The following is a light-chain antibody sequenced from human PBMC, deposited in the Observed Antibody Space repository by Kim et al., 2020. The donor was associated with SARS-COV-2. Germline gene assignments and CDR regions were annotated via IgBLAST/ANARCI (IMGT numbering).Light chain of an antibody. CDR2: GTS. J-gene: IGKJ2*01. V-gene: IGKV3-20*01. CDR3: QQYGSSPPNT. Sequence: SPGERATLSSRASQSISSPYLAWYQQKPGQAPRLLIYGTSSRATGIPDRFSGSGSGTDFTLTISRLEPEDSAVYYCQQYGSSPPNTFGQGTKLEI. CDR1: QSISSPY.